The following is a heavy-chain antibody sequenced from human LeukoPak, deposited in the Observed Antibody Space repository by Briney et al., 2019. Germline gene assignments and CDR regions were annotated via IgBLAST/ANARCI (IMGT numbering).Heavy chain of an antibody. Sequence: ASVKVSCKAFGYTFTSNYMHWVRQAPGQGLEWMGIINPSGGSTSYAQKFQGRVTMTRDMSTSTVYMELSSLRSEDTAVYYCARDQPPAAPFDYWGQGTLVTVSS. CDR2: INPSGGST. J-gene: IGHJ4*02. CDR3: ARDQPPAAPFDY. D-gene: IGHD2-15*01. V-gene: IGHV1-46*01. CDR1: GYTFTSNY.